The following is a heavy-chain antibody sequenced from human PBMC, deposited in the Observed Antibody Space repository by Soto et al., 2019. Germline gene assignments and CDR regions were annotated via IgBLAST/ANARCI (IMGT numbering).Heavy chain of an antibody. CDR1: GGSISSSSYY. CDR3: ARHILYYYDSSGYYGWFDP. V-gene: IGHV4-39*01. Sequence: SDTLSLTCTVSGGSISSSSYYWGWLRQPPGKGLEWIGSIYYSGSTYYNPSLKSRVTISVDTSKNQFSLKLSSVTAADTAVYYCARHILYYYDSSGYYGWFDPWGQGTLVTVSS. J-gene: IGHJ5*02. CDR2: IYYSGST. D-gene: IGHD3-22*01.